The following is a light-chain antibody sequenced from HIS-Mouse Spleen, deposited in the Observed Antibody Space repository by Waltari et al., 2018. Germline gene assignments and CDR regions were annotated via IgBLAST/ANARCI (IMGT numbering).Light chain of an antibody. CDR3: GTWDSSLSAWV. CDR1: SSNIGNNY. CDR2: DNN. Sequence: QSVLTQPPSVSAAPGQKVTISCSGSSSNIGNNYVSWYQQLPGTAPQPLLYDNNKRPSGIPDRFSGSKSGTSATLGITGLQTGDEADYYCGTWDSSLSAWVFGGGTKLTVL. J-gene: IGLJ3*02. V-gene: IGLV1-51*01.